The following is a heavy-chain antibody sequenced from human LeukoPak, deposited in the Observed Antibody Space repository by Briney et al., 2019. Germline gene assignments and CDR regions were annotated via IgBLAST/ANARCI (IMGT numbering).Heavy chain of an antibody. D-gene: IGHD6-6*01. Sequence: GGSLRLSCAASGFTVSSNYMSWVRQAPGKGLEWVSYSSSSSSTIYYADSVKGRFTISRDNAKNSLYLQMNSLRAEDTAVYYCARCSSSITGWFDPWGQGTLVTVSS. J-gene: IGHJ5*02. V-gene: IGHV3-48*01. CDR1: GFTVSSNY. CDR3: ARCSSSITGWFDP. CDR2: SSSSSSTI.